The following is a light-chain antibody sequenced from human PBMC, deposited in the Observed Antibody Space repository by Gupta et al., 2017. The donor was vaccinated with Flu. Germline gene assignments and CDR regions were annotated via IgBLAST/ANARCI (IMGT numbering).Light chain of an antibody. CDR1: SGSVSSSHY. CDR3: LRVMGNGISL. Sequence: QTVVTQEPPFSVSPGGTVTLTCGLSSGSVSSSHYPTWYQQTPGQPPRTLIYSKNRRSAGAPDRFSVSIRGNTAALTITGAQADEDSDYYCLRVMGNGISLFGGGTKLTVL. CDR2: SKN. J-gene: IGLJ2*01. V-gene: IGLV8-61*01.